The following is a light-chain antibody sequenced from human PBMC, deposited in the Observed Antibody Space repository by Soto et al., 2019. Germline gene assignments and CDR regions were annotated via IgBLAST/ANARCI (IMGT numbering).Light chain of an antibody. CDR3: QQYGSSPPLT. Sequence: EIVLTQSPGTLSLSPGERATLSCRASQSVSSSYLAWYQQIPGQAPRLLIYGASKRPTGIPDRFSGSGSGTDFTLTISRMEPEDFAVYYCQQYGSSPPLTFGGGTKVEIK. J-gene: IGKJ4*01. CDR1: QSVSSSY. V-gene: IGKV3-20*01. CDR2: GAS.